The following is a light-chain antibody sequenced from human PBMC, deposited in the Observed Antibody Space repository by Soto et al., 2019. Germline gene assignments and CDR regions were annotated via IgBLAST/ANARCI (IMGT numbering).Light chain of an antibody. CDR3: QQLYDYPIT. V-gene: IGKV1-9*01. CDR1: QGISSY. CDR2: AAS. J-gene: IGKJ5*01. Sequence: IPLTQSPSSLSASVGDRVTITCRASQGISSYLAWYQEKPGKAPNLLIYAASTLQSGVPSSFSGSRSGTHFPLTIRSLQPEDFATYYCQQLYDYPITFGQGTRLEIK.